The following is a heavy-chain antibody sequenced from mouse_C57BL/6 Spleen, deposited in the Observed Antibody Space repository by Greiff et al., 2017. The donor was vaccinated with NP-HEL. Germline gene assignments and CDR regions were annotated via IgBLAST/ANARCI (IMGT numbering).Heavy chain of an antibody. CDR3: ANPPYYYGSSYWYFDV. D-gene: IGHD1-1*01. V-gene: IGHV14-2*01. CDR1: GFNITDYY. Sequence: VQLQQSGAELVKPGASVKLSCTASGFNITDYYMHWVKQRTEQGLEWIGRIDPEDGETEYAPKFQGKATITADTSSNTAYLQLSSLTSEDTAVYYCANPPYYYGSSYWYFDVWGTGTTVTVS. CDR2: IDPEDGET. J-gene: IGHJ1*03.